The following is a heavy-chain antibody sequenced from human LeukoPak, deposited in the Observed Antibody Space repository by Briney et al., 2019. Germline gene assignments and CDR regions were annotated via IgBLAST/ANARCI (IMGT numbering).Heavy chain of an antibody. CDR2: IKQDGSDK. J-gene: IGHJ4*02. D-gene: IGHD4-17*01. V-gene: IGHV3-7*04. Sequence: GGSLRLSRAASGFTFTTHWMSWVRQAPGKGLEWVANIKQDGSDKYYVESVKGRFTISRDNAKNSLYLQMNSLRAEDTAVYYCARAVTTDEFDYWGQGTLVTVCS. CDR1: GFTFTTHW. CDR3: ARAVTTDEFDY.